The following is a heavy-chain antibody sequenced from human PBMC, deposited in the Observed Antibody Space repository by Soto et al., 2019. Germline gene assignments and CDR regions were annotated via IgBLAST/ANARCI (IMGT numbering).Heavy chain of an antibody. Sequence: QVQLVESGGGVVQPGRSLRLSCAASGFTFSSYGMHWVRQAPGKGLEWVAVISYDGSNKYYADSVKGRFTISRDNSKNTLYPQMNSLRAEDTAVYYCAKEVPATAILDYWGQGTLVTVSS. CDR1: GFTFSSYG. CDR2: ISYDGSNK. CDR3: AKEVPATAILDY. J-gene: IGHJ4*02. V-gene: IGHV3-30*18. D-gene: IGHD2-2*01.